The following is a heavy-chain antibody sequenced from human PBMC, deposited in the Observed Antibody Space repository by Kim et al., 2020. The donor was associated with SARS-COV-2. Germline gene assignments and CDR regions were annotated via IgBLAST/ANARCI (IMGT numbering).Heavy chain of an antibody. J-gene: IGHJ4*02. V-gene: IGHV1-18*01. D-gene: IGHD4-17*01. Sequence: ASVKVSCKASGYTFTSYGISWVRQAPGQGLEWMGWISAYNGNTNYAQKLQGRVTMTTDTSTSTAYMELRSLRSDDTAVYYCARDLWDYGDYVSSIDYWGQGTLVTVSS. CDR3: ARDLWDYGDYVSSIDY. CDR1: GYTFTSYG. CDR2: ISAYNGNT.